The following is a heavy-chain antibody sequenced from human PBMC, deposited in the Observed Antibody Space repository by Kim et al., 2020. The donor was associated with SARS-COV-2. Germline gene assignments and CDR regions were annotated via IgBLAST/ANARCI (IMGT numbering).Heavy chain of an antibody. D-gene: IGHD3-3*01. Sequence: GGSLRLSCAASGFTFSNYAMSWVRQAPGKGLEWVSVISGGGGGTYYADSVKGRFTVSRENSKNTLYLQMSSLRAEDTAVYYCAKDPHYDFWSGYYFDYWGQGNLVTVSS. V-gene: IGHV3-23*01. CDR2: ISGGGGGT. CDR3: AKDPHYDFWSGYYFDY. CDR1: GFTFSNYA. J-gene: IGHJ4*02.